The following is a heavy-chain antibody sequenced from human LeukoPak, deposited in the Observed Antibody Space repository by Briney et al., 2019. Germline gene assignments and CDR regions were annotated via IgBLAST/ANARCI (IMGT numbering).Heavy chain of an antibody. D-gene: IGHD3-22*01. CDR2: IIPIFGTA. Sequence: GASVKVSCKASGGTFSSYAISWVRQAPGQGLEWMGGIIPIFGTANYAQKFQGRVTITADESTSTAYMELSSLRSEDTAVYYCARGGYYYDSSGYSPGPSRYYYYYYYMDVWGKGTTVTISS. CDR3: ARGGYYYDSSGYSPGPSRYYYYYYYMDV. CDR1: GGTFSSYA. J-gene: IGHJ6*03. V-gene: IGHV1-69*13.